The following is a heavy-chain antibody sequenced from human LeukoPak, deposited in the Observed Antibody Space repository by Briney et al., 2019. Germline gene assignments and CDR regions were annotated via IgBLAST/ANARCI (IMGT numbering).Heavy chain of an antibody. Sequence: GGSLRLSCAASGFTFSSYAMSWVRQAPGKGLEWVSAISGSGGSTCYADSVKGRFTISRDNSKNTLYLQMNSLRAEDTAVYYCAENSGSYYKYNWFDPWGQGTLVTVSS. J-gene: IGHJ5*02. D-gene: IGHD1-26*01. CDR3: AENSGSYYKYNWFDP. V-gene: IGHV3-23*01. CDR2: ISGSGGST. CDR1: GFTFSSYA.